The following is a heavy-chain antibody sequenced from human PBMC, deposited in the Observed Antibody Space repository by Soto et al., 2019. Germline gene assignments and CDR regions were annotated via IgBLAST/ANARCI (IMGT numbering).Heavy chain of an antibody. V-gene: IGHV3-33*01. Sequence: QVQLVESRGGVVQPGRSLRLSCAASGFTFSSYGMHWVRQAPGKGLEWVAVIWYDGSNKYYADSVKGRFTISRDNSKTSLYLQMNSLRAEDTAVYYCAREQADYANRDWYFDLWGRGTLVTVSS. CDR2: IWYDGSNK. CDR3: AREQADYANRDWYFDL. J-gene: IGHJ2*01. CDR1: GFTFSSYG. D-gene: IGHD4-17*01.